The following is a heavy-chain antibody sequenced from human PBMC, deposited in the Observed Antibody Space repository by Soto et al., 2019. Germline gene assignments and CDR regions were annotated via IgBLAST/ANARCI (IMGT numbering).Heavy chain of an antibody. CDR1: GGSISSYY. D-gene: IGHD6-6*01. Sequence: SETLSLTCTVSGGSISSYYWSWIRQPPGKGLEWIGYIYYSGSTNYNPSLESRVTISVDTSKNQFSLKLSSVTAADTAVYFCARGGQLPPINWFDPWGQGTLVTVSS. CDR3: ARGGQLPPINWFDP. J-gene: IGHJ5*02. CDR2: IYYSGST. V-gene: IGHV4-59*01.